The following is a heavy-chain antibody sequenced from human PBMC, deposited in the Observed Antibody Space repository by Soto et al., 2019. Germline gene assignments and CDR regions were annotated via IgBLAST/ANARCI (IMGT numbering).Heavy chain of an antibody. D-gene: IGHD3-10*01. CDR2: ISYDGSNK. Sequence: PGGSLRLSCAASGFTFSSYGMHWVRQAPGKGLEWVAVISYDGSNKYYADSVKGRFTISRDNSKNTLYLQMNSLRAEDTAVYYCAKDYYGSTDRFDYWGQGTLVTVSS. V-gene: IGHV3-30*18. CDR3: AKDYYGSTDRFDY. J-gene: IGHJ4*02. CDR1: GFTFSSYG.